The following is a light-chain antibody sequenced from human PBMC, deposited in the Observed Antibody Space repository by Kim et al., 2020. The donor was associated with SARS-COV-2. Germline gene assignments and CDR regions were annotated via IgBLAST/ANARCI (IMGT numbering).Light chain of an antibody. V-gene: IGKV3-20*01. CDR1: QSISSSY. CDR3: QHYGSAPYS. CDR2: GAS. Sequence: SLSPGERAPLSCRASQSISSSYLGWYQRKPGQAPRLLIYGASSRATGIPDRFSGSGSGTDFTLTISRLEPEDFAVYYCQHYGSAPYSFGQGTKLEI. J-gene: IGKJ2*03.